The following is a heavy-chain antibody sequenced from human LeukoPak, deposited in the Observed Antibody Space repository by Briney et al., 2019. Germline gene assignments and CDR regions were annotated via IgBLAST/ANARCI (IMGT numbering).Heavy chain of an antibody. CDR3: GKDPNGDYVGAFDM. CDR1: GFTFRNYA. V-gene: IGHV3-23*01. J-gene: IGHJ3*02. CDR2: IYGSGGTT. D-gene: IGHD4-17*01. Sequence: PGGSLRLSCAASGFTFRNYAMSWVRQAPGKGLEWVSLIYGSGGTTYLADSVKGRFTISRDNSMNTLYLQMDSLRAEDTAVYYCGKDPNGDYVGAFDMWGQGTMVTVSS.